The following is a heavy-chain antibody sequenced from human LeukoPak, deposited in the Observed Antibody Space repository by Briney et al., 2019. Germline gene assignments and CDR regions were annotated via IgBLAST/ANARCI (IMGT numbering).Heavy chain of an antibody. Sequence: PSETLSLTCTVSGGSISSYYWSWIRQPPGKGLEWIGSIYYSGSTYYNPSLKSRVTISVDTSKNQFSLKLSSVTAADTAVYYCARAKAYVLLWFGDAFDIWGQGTMVTVSS. J-gene: IGHJ3*02. CDR1: GGSISSYY. V-gene: IGHV4-59*12. CDR3: ARAKAYVLLWFGDAFDI. CDR2: IYYSGST. D-gene: IGHD3-10*01.